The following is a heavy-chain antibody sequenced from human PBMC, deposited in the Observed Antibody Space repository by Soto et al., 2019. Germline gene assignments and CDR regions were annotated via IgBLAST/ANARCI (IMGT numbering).Heavy chain of an antibody. CDR3: ARGLTRLGY. CDR2: INTGNGDT. V-gene: IGHV1-3*04. J-gene: IGHJ4*02. Sequence: QVQLVQSGPEVKQPGASVRISCQASGYSFTHFEMHWVRQAPGQRLEWMGWINTGNGDTKYSQKFQGRVTFTRDTSASTAYLDLDGLTSDDTSFYFCARGLTRLGYWGQGTLVTVSS. CDR1: GYSFTHFE. D-gene: IGHD2-21*02.